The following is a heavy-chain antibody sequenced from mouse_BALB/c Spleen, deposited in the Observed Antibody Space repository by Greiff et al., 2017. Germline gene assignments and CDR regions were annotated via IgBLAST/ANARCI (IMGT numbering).Heavy chain of an antibody. CDR3: ARDGYAFDY. CDR1: GFTFSSYG. V-gene: IGHV5-6-3*01. D-gene: IGHD1-2*01. Sequence: EVQVVESGGGLVQPGGSLKLSCAASGFTFSSYGMSWVRQTPDKRLELVATINSNGGSTYYPDSVKGRFTISRDNAKNTLYLQMSSLKSEDTAMYYCARDGYAFDYWGQGTTLTVSS. CDR2: INSNGGST. J-gene: IGHJ2*01.